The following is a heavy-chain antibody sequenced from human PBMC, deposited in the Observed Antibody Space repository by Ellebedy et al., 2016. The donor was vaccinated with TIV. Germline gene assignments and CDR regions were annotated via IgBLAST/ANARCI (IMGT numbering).Heavy chain of an antibody. V-gene: IGHV4-59*01. CDR2: IYYSGST. Sequence: MPSETLSLTCTVSGGSIINYYWSWVRQPPGKGLQWIGNIYYSGSTNYNPSLRSRVTISIDTSKSQFSLKLNSVTAADTAVYYCARGIAATNSLYYDYYMDVWGKGTTVIVSS. J-gene: IGHJ6*03. CDR3: ARGIAATNSLYYDYYMDV. D-gene: IGHD6-13*01. CDR1: GGSIINYY.